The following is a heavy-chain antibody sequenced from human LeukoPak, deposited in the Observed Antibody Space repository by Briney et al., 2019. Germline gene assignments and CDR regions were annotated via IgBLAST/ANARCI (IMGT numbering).Heavy chain of an antibody. D-gene: IGHD6-19*01. CDR3: ARRLSRGSTNFDS. CDR2: IYSGGST. V-gene: IGHV4-39*01. J-gene: IGHJ4*02. CDR1: SGSMSSSSHY. Sequence: SETLSLTCTVSSGSMSSSSHYWGWNRQPPGKGLEWIGNIYSGGSTYYNPSLKSRVTLSVDTSKNQFSLKRSSVTAADTAVYYCARRLSRGSTNFDSWGQGTLVTVSS.